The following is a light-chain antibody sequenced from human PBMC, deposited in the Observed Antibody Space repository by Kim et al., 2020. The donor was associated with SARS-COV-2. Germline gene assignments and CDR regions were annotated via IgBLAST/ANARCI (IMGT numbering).Light chain of an antibody. CDR2: DVS. J-gene: IGLJ2*01. V-gene: IGLV2-11*01. CDR3: SSYAGSYPVV. Sequence: TSSGSATRRDVGGSTYASWYQQHPGKAPQLMIYDVSTRPSGVPDRFSGSKSGNTASLTISGLQAEDEADYYCSSYAGSYPVVFGGGTQLTVL. CDR1: RRDVGGSTY.